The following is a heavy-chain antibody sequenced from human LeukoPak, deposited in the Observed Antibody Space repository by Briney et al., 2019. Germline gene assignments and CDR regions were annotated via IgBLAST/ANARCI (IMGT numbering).Heavy chain of an antibody. Sequence: GGSLRLSCVASGFPFSSYWMTWVRQAPGKGLEWVANIKQDGSKKSYVDSVKGRFTISRDNAKNSLYLQMNSLRAEDTAIYYCTRVGHIDEGIDYWGQGTLVTVSS. V-gene: IGHV3-7*04. J-gene: IGHJ4*02. CDR3: TRVGHIDEGIDY. CDR1: GFPFSSYW. CDR2: IKQDGSKK. D-gene: IGHD3-9*01.